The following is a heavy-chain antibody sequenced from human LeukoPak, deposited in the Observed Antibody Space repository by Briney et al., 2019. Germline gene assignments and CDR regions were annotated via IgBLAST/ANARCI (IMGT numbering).Heavy chain of an antibody. Sequence: SVKVSCKASGGTFSSYAISWVRQAPGQGLEWMGRIIPILGIANYAQKFQGGVTITADKSTSTAYMELSSLRSEDTAVYYCARDRGSYYYDSSGYYSSLDYWGQGTLVTVSS. J-gene: IGHJ4*02. CDR3: ARDRGSYYYDSSGYYSSLDY. V-gene: IGHV1-69*04. D-gene: IGHD3-22*01. CDR2: IIPILGIA. CDR1: GGTFSSYA.